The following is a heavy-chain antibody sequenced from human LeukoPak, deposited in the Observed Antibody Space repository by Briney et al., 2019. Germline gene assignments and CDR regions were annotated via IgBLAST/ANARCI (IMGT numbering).Heavy chain of an antibody. CDR3: AVLPPGH. Sequence: PGGSLRLSCAASGFTFSDYWMDWVRQAPGKGLVWVSRIKSDGSRITYADSVRGRFTISRDNAKNTLYLQMNSLRAEDTAVYYCAVLPPGHWGQGTLVTVSS. CDR2: IKSDGSRI. J-gene: IGHJ1*01. D-gene: IGHD3-3*01. V-gene: IGHV3-74*01. CDR1: GFTFSDYW.